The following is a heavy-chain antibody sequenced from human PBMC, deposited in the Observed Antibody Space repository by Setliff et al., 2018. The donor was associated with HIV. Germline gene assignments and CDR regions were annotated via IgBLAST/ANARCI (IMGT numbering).Heavy chain of an antibody. CDR1: GFSLSNTRMG. Sequence: SGPTLVNPTETLTLTCTVSGFSLSNTRMGVSWIRRPPGKALEWLAHIFSNDEKSYTTSLKSRLTISKDTSKSQVVLTMTTMGPVDTATYYCARIGDGSGSYWYWFDPWGQGTLVTVSS. J-gene: IGHJ5*02. D-gene: IGHD3-10*01. CDR2: IFSNDEK. CDR3: ARIGDGSGSYWYWFDP. V-gene: IGHV2-26*01.